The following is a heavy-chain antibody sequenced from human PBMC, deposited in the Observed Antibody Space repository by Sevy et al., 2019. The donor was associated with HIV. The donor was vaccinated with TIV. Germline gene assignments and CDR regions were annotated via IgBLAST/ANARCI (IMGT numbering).Heavy chain of an antibody. D-gene: IGHD3-10*01. CDR2: IYYSGST. Sequence: SETLSLTFTVSGGSISSYYWSWIRQPPGKGLEWIGYIYYSGSTNYNPSLKSRVTISVDTSKNQFSLKLSSVTAADTAVYYCARVESFGALGNWVDPWGRGTLVTVSS. J-gene: IGHJ5*02. CDR3: ARVESFGALGNWVDP. V-gene: IGHV4-59*13. CDR1: GGSISSYY.